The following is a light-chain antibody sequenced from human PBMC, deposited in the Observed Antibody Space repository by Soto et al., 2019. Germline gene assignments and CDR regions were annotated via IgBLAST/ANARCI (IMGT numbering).Light chain of an antibody. CDR2: DVS. Sequence: QSAPTQPRSVSGSPGQSVTISCTGTSSDVGGYNYVSWYQQHPGKAPKLMIYDVSKWPSGVPDRFSGSKSGNTASLTISGLQAEDEANYYCCSYAGSYTYVFGTGTKVTVL. CDR1: SSDVGGYNY. V-gene: IGLV2-11*01. J-gene: IGLJ1*01. CDR3: CSYAGSYTYV.